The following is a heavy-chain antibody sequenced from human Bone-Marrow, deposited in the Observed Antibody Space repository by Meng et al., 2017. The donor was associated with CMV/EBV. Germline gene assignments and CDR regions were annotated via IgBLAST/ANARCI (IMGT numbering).Heavy chain of an antibody. CDR2: ISAYNGNT. J-gene: IGHJ4*02. V-gene: IGHV1-18*01. Sequence: ASVKVSCKASGGTFSSYAISWVRQAPGQGLEWMGWISAYNGNTNYAQKLQGRVTMTTDTSTSTAYMELRSLRSDDTAVYYCARDSITIFGVVTDYWGQGTLVTVSS. CDR1: GGTFSSYA. CDR3: ARDSITIFGVVTDY. D-gene: IGHD3-3*01.